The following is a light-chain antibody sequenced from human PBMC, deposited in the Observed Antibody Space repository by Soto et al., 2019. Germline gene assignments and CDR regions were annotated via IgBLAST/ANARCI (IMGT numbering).Light chain of an antibody. CDR2: ATS. CDR1: QSISTY. CDR3: QQSYSTPFT. J-gene: IGKJ2*01. V-gene: IGKV1-39*01. Sequence: DIQMTQSPSSLSASVGDRVTITCRASQSISTYLNWYQQKPGKAPKLLIDATSRLQSGVPSRFSGTGSGTDFTVTISSLQPEDSATYYCQQSYSTPFTFGQGTKLEI.